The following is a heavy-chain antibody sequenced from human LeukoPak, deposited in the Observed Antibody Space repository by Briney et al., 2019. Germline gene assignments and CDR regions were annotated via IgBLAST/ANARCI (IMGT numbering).Heavy chain of an antibody. CDR1: GYTFTSYG. J-gene: IGHJ3*02. CDR2: ISAYNGNT. Sequence: ASVKVPCKASGYTFTSYGVSWVRQAPGQGLEWRGWISAYNGNTNYAQKLQGRVNMTRDTSTSQSYIELGSLRSDDTAVYYCARDWWGGLSGSSSDAFDIWAQGTMVTVSS. CDR3: ARDWWGGLSGSSSDAFDI. D-gene: IGHD1-26*01. V-gene: IGHV1-18*01.